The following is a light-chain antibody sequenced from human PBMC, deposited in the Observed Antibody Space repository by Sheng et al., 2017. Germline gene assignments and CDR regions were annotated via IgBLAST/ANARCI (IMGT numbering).Light chain of an antibody. V-gene: IGKV1-39*01. CDR2: AAS. J-gene: IGKJ2*01. Sequence: DIQMTQSPSSLSASVGDRVTITCRASQSISSYLNWYQQKPGKAPKLLIYAASSLQSGVPSRFSGSGSGTDFTLTISSLQPEDFATYYCQQSYSTPRRTFGPGDQAGDQT. CDR3: QQSYSTPRRT. CDR1: QSISSY.